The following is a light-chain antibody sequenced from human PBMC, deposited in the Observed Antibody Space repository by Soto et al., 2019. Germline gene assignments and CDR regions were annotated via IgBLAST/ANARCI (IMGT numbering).Light chain of an antibody. CDR3: QHYNSYSEA. J-gene: IGKJ1*01. CDR1: QSVSSS. CDR2: KAS. V-gene: IGKV1-5*03. Sequence: MTQSPATLSVSPGERATLSCRASQSVSSSYLAWYQQKPGKAPKLLIYKASTLKSGVPSRFSGSGSGTEFTLTISSLQPDDFATYYCQHYNSYSEAFGQGTKVDIK.